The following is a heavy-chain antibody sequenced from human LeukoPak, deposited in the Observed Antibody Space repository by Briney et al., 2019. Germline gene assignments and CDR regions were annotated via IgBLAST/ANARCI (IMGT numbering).Heavy chain of an antibody. V-gene: IGHV3-48*02. J-gene: IGHJ4*02. D-gene: IGHD3-10*01. CDR2: ISSSSSTI. Sequence: PGGSLRLSCAASGFIFSSYSMNWVRQAPGKGLEWVSYISSSSSTIYYAESVKGRFTISRDNAKNSLYLQMNSLRDEDTAVYYCARDHPYGSGTGDLDYWGQGTLVTVSS. CDR3: ARDHPYGSGTGDLDY. CDR1: GFIFSSYS.